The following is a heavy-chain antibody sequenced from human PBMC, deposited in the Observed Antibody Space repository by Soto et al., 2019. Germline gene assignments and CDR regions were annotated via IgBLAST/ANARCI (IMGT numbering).Heavy chain of an antibody. J-gene: IGHJ5*02. V-gene: IGHV4-31*03. CDR1: GGSISSGGYY. CDR3: VRSVFP. Sequence: QVQLQESGPGLVKPSQTLSLTCTISGGSISSGGYYWSWIRQHPGKGREWIGYIYYSGSTYYNPSHKSRVTVSVDTSKNPFSLKLTSVTAADTAVYYCVRSVFPWGQGTLVTVSS. CDR2: IYYSGST.